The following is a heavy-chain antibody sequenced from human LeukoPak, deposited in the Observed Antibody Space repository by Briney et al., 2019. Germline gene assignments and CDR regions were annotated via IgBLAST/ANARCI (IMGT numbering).Heavy chain of an antibody. CDR3: AREEVEAFDI. Sequence: GRSLRLSCAASGFTFSSYAMHWVRQAPGKGLEWGAVISYDGSNKYYADSVKGRFTISRDNSKNTLYLQMNSLRAEDTAVYYCAREEVEAFDIWGQGTMVTVSS. V-gene: IGHV3-30-3*01. CDR2: ISYDGSNK. J-gene: IGHJ3*02. CDR1: GFTFSSYA.